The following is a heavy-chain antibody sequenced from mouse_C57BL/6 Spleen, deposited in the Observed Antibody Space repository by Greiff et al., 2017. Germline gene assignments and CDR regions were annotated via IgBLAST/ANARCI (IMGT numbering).Heavy chain of an antibody. CDR3: TKSYYGSSYWYFDV. CDR2: IDPETGGT. D-gene: IGHD1-1*01. Sequence: QVQLQQSGAELVRPGASVTLSCKASGYTFTDYEMHWVKQIPVHGLEWIGAIDPETGGTAYNQKFKGKAILTADKSSSTAYMELRSLTSEDSAVYYCTKSYYGSSYWYFDVWGTGTTVTVSS. V-gene: IGHV1-15*01. J-gene: IGHJ1*03. CDR1: GYTFTDYE.